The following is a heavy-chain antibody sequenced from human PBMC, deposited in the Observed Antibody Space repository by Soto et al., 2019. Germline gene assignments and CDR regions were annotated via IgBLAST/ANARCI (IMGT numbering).Heavy chain of an antibody. CDR1: GYIFSSHC. J-gene: IGHJ4*02. Sequence: GASVKVSCKASGYIFSSHCIYWVRQAPGQGLQWMGIINPGGGRTAYAQKFQGRVTLTRDMSTSTVYMELTSLTYDDTAVYYCATRKIVANLPESLGYWAQGTLVPVSS. D-gene: IGHD5-12*01. V-gene: IGHV1-46*01. CDR3: ATRKIVANLPESLGY. CDR2: INPGGGRT.